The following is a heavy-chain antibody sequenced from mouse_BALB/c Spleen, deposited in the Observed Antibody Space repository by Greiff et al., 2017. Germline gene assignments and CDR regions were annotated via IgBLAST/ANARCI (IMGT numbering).Heavy chain of an antibody. CDR1: GFSLTSYG. Sequence: QVQLQQSGPGLVQPSQSLSITCTASGFSLTSYGVHWVRQSPGKGLEWLGVIWSGGSTDYNAAFISRLSISKDNSKSQVFFKMNSLQANDTAIYYCARKRGPYAMDYWGQGTSVTVSS. J-gene: IGHJ4*01. CDR3: ARKRGPYAMDY. V-gene: IGHV2-2*02. CDR2: IWSGGST.